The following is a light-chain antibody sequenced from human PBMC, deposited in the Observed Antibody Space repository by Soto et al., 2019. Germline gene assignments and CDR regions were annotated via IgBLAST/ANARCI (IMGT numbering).Light chain of an antibody. CDR2: VGS. CDR3: CSYAGVV. Sequence: QSALTQPASVSGSPGQSITISCTGTSSDVGSYNLVSWYQQHPGKAPKLMIYVGSKRPSGVSNRFSGSKSGNTASLTISGLQAEDEADYYCCSYAGVVFGGGTKVTVL. J-gene: IGLJ2*01. V-gene: IGLV2-23*01. CDR1: SSDVGSYNL.